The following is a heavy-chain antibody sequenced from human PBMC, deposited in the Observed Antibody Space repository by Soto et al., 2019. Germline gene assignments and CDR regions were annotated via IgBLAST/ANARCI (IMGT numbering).Heavy chain of an antibody. D-gene: IGHD3-3*01. CDR2: IYWDDDK. CDR3: AHRVLRTVFGLVTTTAIYFDF. Sequence: QITLNESGPTVVRPTEPLTLTCRFSGFSLTTSGVGVGWVRQSPGKAPEWLALIYWDDDKRYSESLKSRLTITKDTSKNQVFLTVANLDPTDTATYYCAHRVLRTVFGLVTTTAIYFDFWGQGTPVAVSS. CDR1: GFSLTTSGVG. J-gene: IGHJ4*02. V-gene: IGHV2-5*02.